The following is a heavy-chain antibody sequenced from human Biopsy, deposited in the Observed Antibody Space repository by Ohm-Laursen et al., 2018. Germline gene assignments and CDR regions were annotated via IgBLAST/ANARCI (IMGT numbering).Heavy chain of an antibody. CDR3: VRSLRNYDFLDS. J-gene: IGHJ4*02. V-gene: IGHV3-9*01. D-gene: IGHD3-16*01. CDR2: LTWNSGTI. CDR1: GFNFDDYA. Sequence: SLRLSCAASGFNFDDYAMHLIRQGPGKGLEWVAGLTWNSGTIAYAGSVRGRFTISRDNAKNSLYLQMNNLTSEDTALYYCVRSLRNYDFLDSWGQGTLVSVSS.